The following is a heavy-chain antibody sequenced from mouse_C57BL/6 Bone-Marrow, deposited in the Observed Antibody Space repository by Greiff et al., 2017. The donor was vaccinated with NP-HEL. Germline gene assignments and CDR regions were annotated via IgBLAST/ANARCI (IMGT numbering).Heavy chain of an antibody. CDR1: GYAFSSSW. J-gene: IGHJ1*03. D-gene: IGHD1-1*01. V-gene: IGHV1-82*01. Sequence: QVQLKESGPELVKPGASVKISCKASGYAFSSSWMNWVKQRPGKGLEWIGRIYPGDGDTNYNGKFKGKATLTADKSSSTAYMQLSSLTSEDSAVYFCARSRNYHGSSWYFDVWGTGTTVTVSS. CDR2: IYPGDGDT. CDR3: ARSRNYHGSSWYFDV.